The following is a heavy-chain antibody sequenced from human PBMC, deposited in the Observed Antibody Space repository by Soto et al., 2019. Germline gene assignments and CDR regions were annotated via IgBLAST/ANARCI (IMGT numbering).Heavy chain of an antibody. V-gene: IGHV3-23*01. J-gene: IGHJ4*02. Sequence: EVQLLESGGGLVQPGGSLRLSCAASGFTFSSYAMSWVRQAPGKGLEWVSAISGSGGSTYYADSVKGRFTISRDNSKNTLYLQMNCLRAEDTAVYYCAKDSGASEDYGDSDYWGEGALVTVSS. D-gene: IGHD4-17*01. CDR1: GFTFSSYA. CDR3: AKDSGASEDYGDSDY. CDR2: ISGSGGST.